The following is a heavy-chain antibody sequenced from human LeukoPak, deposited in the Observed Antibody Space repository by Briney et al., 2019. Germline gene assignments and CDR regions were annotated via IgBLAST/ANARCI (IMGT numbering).Heavy chain of an antibody. CDR3: ARSKHVAGDYYYYTDV. J-gene: IGHJ6*03. D-gene: IGHD6-19*01. Sequence: SETLSLTCTVSGGSISSSSYYWGWIRQPPGKGLEWIGSIYYSGSTYYNPSLKSRVTISVDTSKNQFSLKLSSVTAADTAVYYCARSKHVAGDYYYYTDVWGKGTTVTVSS. V-gene: IGHV4-39*01. CDR2: IYYSGST. CDR1: GGSISSSSYY.